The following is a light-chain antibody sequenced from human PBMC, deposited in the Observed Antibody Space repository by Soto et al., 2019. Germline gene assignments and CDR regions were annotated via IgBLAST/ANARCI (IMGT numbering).Light chain of an antibody. J-gene: IGLJ1*01. CDR3: QSYDSSLSACV. CDR1: SSNIGAGYD. Sequence: QSVLTQPHSVSGAPGHRVTLSCTGSSSNIGAGYDVHWYQQLPGTAPKLLIYGNSNRPSGVPDRFSGSKTGTSASRAITGLQAEDEADNHCQSYDSSLSACVFGTGTKVTVL. V-gene: IGLV1-40*01. CDR2: GNS.